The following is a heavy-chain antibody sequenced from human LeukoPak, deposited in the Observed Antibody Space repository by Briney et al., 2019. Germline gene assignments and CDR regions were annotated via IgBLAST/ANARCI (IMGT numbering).Heavy chain of an antibody. CDR1: GFTFGNYG. CDR3: ARDSSGWRGVILVGYYYYYMDV. J-gene: IGHJ6*03. CDR2: INWNGGST. Sequence: GGSLRLSCAASGFTFGNYGMSWVRQAPGKGLEWVSGINWNGGSTGYADSVEGRFTISRDNAKNSQYLQMNSLRVEDTAVYYCARDSSGWRGVILVGYYYYYMDVWGKGTTVTIPS. D-gene: IGHD3-10*01. V-gene: IGHV3-20*04.